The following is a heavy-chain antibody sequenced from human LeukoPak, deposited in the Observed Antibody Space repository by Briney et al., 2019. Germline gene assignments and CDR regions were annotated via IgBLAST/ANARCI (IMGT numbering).Heavy chain of an antibody. J-gene: IGHJ4*02. V-gene: IGHV3-30-3*01. CDR3: ARAIRPDSGVWPFDYWGQGVRAVRPDSNGSPFDY. D-gene: IGHD6-19*01. CDR2: VSPDENNI. Sequence: GGSLRLSCAASGFTFSTYLMHWVRQAPGKGLESVAFVSPDENNIYYADSVKGRFTVSRDNSKNTLALQMNSLRTEDTALYYCARAIRPDSGVWPFDYWGQGVRAVRPDSNGSPFDYWGQGTLVTVSS. CDR1: GFTFSTYL.